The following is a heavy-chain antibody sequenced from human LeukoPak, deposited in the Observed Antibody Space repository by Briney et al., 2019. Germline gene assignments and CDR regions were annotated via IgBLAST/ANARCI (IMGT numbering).Heavy chain of an antibody. J-gene: IGHJ4*02. V-gene: IGHV4-39*01. CDR3: ARHVPPFRDGYNLDY. CDR2: IYYSGTT. Sequence: SSETLSLTCTVSGGSIRSSGDYWGWIRQAPGKGLEWIGSIYYSGTTYHNPALKSRVTISVDTSKNQFSLNLRSVTAADTAVYCCARHVPPFRDGYNLDYWGQGTLVTVSS. D-gene: IGHD5-24*01. CDR1: GGSIRSSGDY.